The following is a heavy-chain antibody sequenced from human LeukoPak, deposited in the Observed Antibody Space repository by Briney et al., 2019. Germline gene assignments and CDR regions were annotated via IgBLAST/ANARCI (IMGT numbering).Heavy chain of an antibody. CDR3: ARDSESGWRELAY. J-gene: IGHJ4*02. CDR2: NSAYIVNT. D-gene: IGHD6-19*01. V-gene: IGHV1-18*01. CDR1: GYTFSSYG. Sequence: ASVKVSCKTSGYTFSSYGISWVRQAPGQGLEWMGWNSAYIVNTNYAQKFQGRVTMTTVTSTSTPYMQRRTLRSDDTAAYYCARDSESGWRELAYWGQGTLVTVFS.